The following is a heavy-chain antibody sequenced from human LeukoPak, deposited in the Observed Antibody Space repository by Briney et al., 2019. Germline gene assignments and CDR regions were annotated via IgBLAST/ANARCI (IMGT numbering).Heavy chain of an antibody. Sequence: NPSETLSLTCTVSGGSISSSSYYWGWIRQPPGKGLEWIGSIYYSGSTYYNPSLKSRVTISVDTSKNQFSLKLSSVTAADTAVYHCASQPSGSYFDYWGQGTLVTVSS. CDR3: ASQPSGSYFDY. CDR1: GGSISSSSYY. D-gene: IGHD1-26*01. J-gene: IGHJ4*02. V-gene: IGHV4-39*07. CDR2: IYYSGST.